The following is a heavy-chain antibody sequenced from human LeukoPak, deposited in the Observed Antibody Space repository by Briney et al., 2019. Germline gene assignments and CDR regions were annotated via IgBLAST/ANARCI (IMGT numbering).Heavy chain of an antibody. V-gene: IGHV1-2*02. CDR3: ARDQGSGYSFDY. CDR1: GYTFTGYY. CDR2: INPNSGGT. Sequence: ASVKVSCKASGYTFTGYYMHWVRQAPGQGLEWMGWINPNSGGTNYAQKFQGRVTMTRDTSISTAYMELRSLRSDDTAVYYCARDQGSGYSFDYWGQGTLVTVSS. D-gene: IGHD3-3*01. J-gene: IGHJ4*02.